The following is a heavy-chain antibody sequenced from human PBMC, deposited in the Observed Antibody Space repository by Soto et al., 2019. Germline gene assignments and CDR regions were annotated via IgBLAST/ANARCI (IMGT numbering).Heavy chain of an antibody. Sequence: ASETLSLTCAVSGGSISSGGYSWSWIRQPPGKGLEWIGYIYHSGSTFYNPSLKSRVTISIDKSKNQFSLKLGSVTAADTAVYYCARVVVQSNIWGYNWFDPWGQGTLATVSS. J-gene: IGHJ5*02. CDR2: IYHSGST. CDR3: ARVVVQSNIWGYNWFDP. D-gene: IGHD2-15*01. CDR1: GGSISSGGYS. V-gene: IGHV4-30-2*01.